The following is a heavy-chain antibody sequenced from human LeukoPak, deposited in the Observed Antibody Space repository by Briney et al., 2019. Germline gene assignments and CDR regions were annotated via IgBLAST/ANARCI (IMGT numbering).Heavy chain of an antibody. CDR1: GYSISSYY. Sequence: SETLSLTCTVSGYSISSYYWSWIRQPPGKGLEWIGYIYYSGSTNYNPSLKSRVTISVDTSKNQFSLKLSSVTAADTAVYYCARGIEHYYGSGAFDYWGQGTLVTVSS. D-gene: IGHD3-10*01. V-gene: IGHV4-59*01. CDR2: IYYSGST. J-gene: IGHJ4*02. CDR3: ARGIEHYYGSGAFDY.